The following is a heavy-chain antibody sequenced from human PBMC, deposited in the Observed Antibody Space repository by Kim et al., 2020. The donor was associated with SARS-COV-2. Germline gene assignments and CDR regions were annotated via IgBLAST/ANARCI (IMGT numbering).Heavy chain of an antibody. CDR1: GFTFSNYI. V-gene: IGHV3-21*01. CDR2: ISSTGSYI. D-gene: IGHD3-10*01. Sequence: GGSLRLSCAASGFTFSNYIMNWVRQAPGKGLEWVSSISSTGSYIYYADSVKGRFTISRDKAKNSLYLQMNSLRAEDTAVYYCARDYYDSGSYWGQGTLVTVSS. J-gene: IGHJ4*02. CDR3: ARDYYDSGSY.